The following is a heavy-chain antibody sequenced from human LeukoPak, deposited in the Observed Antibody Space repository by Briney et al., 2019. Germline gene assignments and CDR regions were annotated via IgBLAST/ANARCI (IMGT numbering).Heavy chain of an antibody. CDR2: ISSSGST. J-gene: IGHJ4*02. CDR3: ARWSPRSGYYSD. Sequence: SETLSLTCTDSGDSISSGDYYWSWIRQPAGKGLEWIGRISSSGSTNYNPSLKSRVTISVDTSKNQFSLKLSSVTAADTAVYYCARWSPRSGYYSDWGQGTLVTVSS. D-gene: IGHD3-22*01. CDR1: GDSISSGDYY. V-gene: IGHV4-61*02.